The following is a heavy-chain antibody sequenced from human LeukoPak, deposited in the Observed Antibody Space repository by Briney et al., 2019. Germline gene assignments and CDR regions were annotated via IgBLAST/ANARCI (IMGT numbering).Heavy chain of an antibody. CDR2: IYSSGST. V-gene: IGHV4-4*09. Sequence: SETLSLTCTVSGGSISSYFWSWIRQPPGKELEWIGYIYSSGSTSYNPSLKSRVTISVDTSKNQFSLKLTSVTAADTAVYYCARGLMVRGVNRNDAFDIWGQGTLVTVSS. D-gene: IGHD3-10*01. J-gene: IGHJ3*02. CDR1: GGSISSYF. CDR3: ARGLMVRGVNRNDAFDI.